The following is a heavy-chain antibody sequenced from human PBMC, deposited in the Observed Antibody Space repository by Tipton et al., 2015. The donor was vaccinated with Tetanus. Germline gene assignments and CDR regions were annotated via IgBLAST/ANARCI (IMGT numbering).Heavy chain of an antibody. Sequence: SLRLSCAASGFIFSSYDMNWVRQAPGKGLEWVSYISSSGSTIYSADSVKGRFTVSRDNAKNSLYLQMSSLRVEDTAVYYCARGLYGDFVRWFDPWGQGTLVTVSS. CDR2: ISSSGSTI. CDR3: ARGLYGDFVRWFDP. V-gene: IGHV3-48*03. CDR1: GFIFSSYD. J-gene: IGHJ5*02. D-gene: IGHD4-17*01.